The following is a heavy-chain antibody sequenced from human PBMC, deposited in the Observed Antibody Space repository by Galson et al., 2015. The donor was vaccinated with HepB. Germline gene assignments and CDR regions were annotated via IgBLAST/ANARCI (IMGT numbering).Heavy chain of an antibody. CDR3: ARGGGSYDFWSGHSPYYFMDV. J-gene: IGHJ6*03. V-gene: IGHV3-21*06. Sequence: SLRLSCAASGFTFSDYTMNWVRQAPGKGLEWVPSISSSDSYIYYVDSVKGRFTISRDNAKNSLYLQMNSLRAEDTAVYYCARGGGSYDFWSGHSPYYFMDVWGKGTTVTVSS. CDR2: ISSSDSYI. D-gene: IGHD3-3*01. CDR1: GFTFSDYT.